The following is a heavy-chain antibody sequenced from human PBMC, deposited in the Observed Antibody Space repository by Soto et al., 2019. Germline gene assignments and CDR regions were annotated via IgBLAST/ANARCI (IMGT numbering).Heavy chain of an antibody. CDR1: GFMFSDHA. CDR3: ARDRSLNFAVPPYGMDV. D-gene: IGHD3-3*01. J-gene: IGHJ6*02. CDR2: IDESGGTT. Sequence: LRLSCVVSGFMFSDHAMNWVRQAPGKGPEWISRIDESGGTTSYADSVKGRFTISRDNTRDSLYLHMSNLRAEDTAIYYCARDRSLNFAVPPYGMDVWGPGTTVTVSS. V-gene: IGHV3-48*03.